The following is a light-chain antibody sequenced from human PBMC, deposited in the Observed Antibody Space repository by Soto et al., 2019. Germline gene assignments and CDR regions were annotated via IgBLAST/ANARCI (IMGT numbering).Light chain of an antibody. J-gene: IGKJ4*01. CDR2: AAS. CDR1: QSISNY. V-gene: IGKV1-39*01. CDR3: QQSYSTPLT. Sequence: DIQMTQSPSSLSASVGDRVTITCRASQSISNYLNWYQQKPGKAPKFLIYAASSLQSGVPSRFSGRGSGTDFTLTISSLQPEDFAIYYCQQSYSTPLTFGGGTKVEIK.